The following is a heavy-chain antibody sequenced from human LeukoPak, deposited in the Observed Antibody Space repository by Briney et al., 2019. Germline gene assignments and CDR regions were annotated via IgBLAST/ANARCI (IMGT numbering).Heavy chain of an antibody. Sequence: ASVNVSCNASGYTFTGYYMHWVRHAPGPGNEWMGWINPNSGGTSFAQKFQGRVTMTRDTSITTAYMELSRLRADDTAVYYCARGVFYDFWSCYFGWGQGTLVTVSS. D-gene: IGHD3-3*01. CDR1: GYTFTGYY. J-gene: IGHJ4*02. CDR3: ARGVFYDFWSCYFG. V-gene: IGHV1-2*02. CDR2: INPNSGGT.